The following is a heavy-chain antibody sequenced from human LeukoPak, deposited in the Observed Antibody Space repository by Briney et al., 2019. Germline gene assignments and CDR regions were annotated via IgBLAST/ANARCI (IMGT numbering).Heavy chain of an antibody. D-gene: IGHD5-18*01. J-gene: IGHJ4*02. CDR1: GFSFSSHW. V-gene: IGHV3-74*01. CDR3: ASPMWDTAIHDY. Sequence: GSLSLSCAASGFSFSSHWMHWVRQAPGKGLVWVSRINSDGSITSYADSVKGRFTISRDNAKDTLYLQMNSLRAEDAAVYYCASPMWDTAIHDYWGQGTLVTVSS. CDR2: INSDGSIT.